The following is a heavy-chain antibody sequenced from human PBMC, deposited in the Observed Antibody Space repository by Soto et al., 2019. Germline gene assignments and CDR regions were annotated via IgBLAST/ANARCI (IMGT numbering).Heavy chain of an antibody. J-gene: IGHJ6*02. CDR1: GFTFSTYS. Sequence: GGSLRLSCVGSGFTFSTYSINWVRQAPGKGLEWVSSISSRSDIYYADSVKGRFTISRDNAKNPVSLQMNSLRAEDTAVYYCARVHRYPPGAYYYGMDVWGQGTTVTVSS. CDR2: ISSRSDI. V-gene: IGHV3-21*01. D-gene: IGHD3-16*02. CDR3: ARVHRYPPGAYYYGMDV.